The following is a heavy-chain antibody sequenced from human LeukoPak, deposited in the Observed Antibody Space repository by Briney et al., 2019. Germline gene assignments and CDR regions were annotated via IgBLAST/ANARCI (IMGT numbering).Heavy chain of an antibody. V-gene: IGHV3-66*02. CDR1: AFTVRSID. J-gene: IGHJ4*02. Sequence: PGGSLRLSCAASAFTVRSIDMSWVRQAPGKGLEWVSVVYTSGSVSYADSVKGRFTISRDNSKNTLNLQMNSLRTEDTAVYYCAGGATVVTLNYWGQGTLVTVSS. CDR3: AGGATVVTLNY. D-gene: IGHD4-23*01. CDR2: VYTSGSV.